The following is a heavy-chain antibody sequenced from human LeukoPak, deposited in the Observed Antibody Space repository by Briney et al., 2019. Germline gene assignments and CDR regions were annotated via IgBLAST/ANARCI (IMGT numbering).Heavy chain of an antibody. CDR1: GFTFSSYW. Sequence: GGSLRLSCAASGFTFSSYWMSWVRQAPGKGLEWVANIKQDGSEKYYVDSVKGRFTISRDNAKNSLYLQMNSLRAEDTAVYYCTRGLVRPMYYMDVWGKGTTVTVSS. CDR2: IKQDGSEK. D-gene: IGHD6-19*01. CDR3: TRGLVRPMYYMDV. V-gene: IGHV3-7*01. J-gene: IGHJ6*03.